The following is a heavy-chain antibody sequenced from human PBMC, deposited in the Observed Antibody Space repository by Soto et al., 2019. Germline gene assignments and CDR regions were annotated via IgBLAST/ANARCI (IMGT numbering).Heavy chain of an antibody. J-gene: IGHJ6*02. Sequence: SETLSLTCAVYGGSFSGYYWSWIRQPPGKGLEWSGEINHSGSTNYNPSLKSRVTISVDTSENQFSLKLSSVTAADTAVYYCARGVGIPLWLRGYYYYGMDVWGQGTTVTVSS. CDR2: INHSGST. V-gene: IGHV4-34*01. CDR1: GGSFSGYY. D-gene: IGHD5-18*01. CDR3: ARGVGIPLWLRGYYYYGMDV.